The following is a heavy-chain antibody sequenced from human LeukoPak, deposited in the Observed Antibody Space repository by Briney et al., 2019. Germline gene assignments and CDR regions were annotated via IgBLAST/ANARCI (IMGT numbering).Heavy chain of an antibody. CDR3: ARDLVGAIAHGFDY. CDR1: GFTFSKHG. CDR2: IWYDGSDK. D-gene: IGHD1-26*01. V-gene: IGHV3-33*01. J-gene: IGHJ4*02. Sequence: PGGSLRLSCAASGFTFSKHGMHWVRQAPGKGLEWVAVIWYDGSDKYYADSVKGRFTISRDISKNTLYLQMNSLRAEDTAVYYCARDLVGAIAHGFDYWGQGTLVTVSS.